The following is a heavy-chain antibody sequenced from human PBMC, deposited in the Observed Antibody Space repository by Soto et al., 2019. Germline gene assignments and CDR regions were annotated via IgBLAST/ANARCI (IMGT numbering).Heavy chain of an antibody. J-gene: IGHJ3*02. CDR1: GFTFSSYS. CDR3: ARDSKPHRHRVAFDI. CDR2: ISSSSSYI. Sequence: PGGSLRLSCAASGFTFSSYSMNWVRQAPGKGLEWVSSISSSSSYIYYADSVKGRFTISRDNAKNSLYLQMSSLRAEDTAVYYCARDSKPHRHRVAFDIWGQGTMVTVSS. V-gene: IGHV3-21*01. D-gene: IGHD6-13*01.